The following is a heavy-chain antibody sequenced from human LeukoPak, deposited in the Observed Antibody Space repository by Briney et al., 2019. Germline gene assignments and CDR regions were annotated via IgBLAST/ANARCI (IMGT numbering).Heavy chain of an antibody. D-gene: IGHD2-2*01. J-gene: IGHJ1*01. CDR2: VHYSGLT. Sequence: PSDTLSLTCTVSADSDNTNNYYWAWIRPPPGKGLEWIATVHYSGLTFYQESLKGRVTTFMDTSKKQISLKLTSVTAADTAVYYCAGGYAEILLVAEYFDHWGQGTLVTVSS. V-gene: IGHV4-39*01. CDR3: AGGYAEILLVAEYFDH. CDR1: ADSDNTNNYY.